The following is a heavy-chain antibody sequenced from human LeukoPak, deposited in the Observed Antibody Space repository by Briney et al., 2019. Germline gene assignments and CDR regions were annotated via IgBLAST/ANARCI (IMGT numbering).Heavy chain of an antibody. CDR1: GYSFTSYW. Sequence: GESLKISCKGSGYSFTSYWIGWVRQMPGKGLEWMGIIYPGDSDTRYSPSFQGQVTISADKSISTAYLQWSSLKASDTAMYYRAGGAAKLRYFDWLHDAFDIWGQGTMVTVSS. V-gene: IGHV5-51*01. CDR2: IYPGDSDT. CDR3: AGGAAKLRYFDWLHDAFDI. J-gene: IGHJ3*02. D-gene: IGHD3-9*01.